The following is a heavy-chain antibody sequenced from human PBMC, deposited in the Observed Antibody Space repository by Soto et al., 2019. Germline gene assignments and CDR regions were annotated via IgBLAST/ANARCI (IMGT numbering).Heavy chain of an antibody. CDR1: GGSISSSSYY. Sequence: PSETLSLTCTVSGGSISSSSYYWGWIRQPPGKGLEWIGSIYYSGSTYYNPSLKSRVTISVDTSKNQFSLKLSSVTAADTAVYYCARHPPVNYYDSSGYYWFDPWGQGTQVTVSS. J-gene: IGHJ5*02. D-gene: IGHD3-22*01. CDR3: ARHPPVNYYDSSGYYWFDP. CDR2: IYYSGST. V-gene: IGHV4-39*01.